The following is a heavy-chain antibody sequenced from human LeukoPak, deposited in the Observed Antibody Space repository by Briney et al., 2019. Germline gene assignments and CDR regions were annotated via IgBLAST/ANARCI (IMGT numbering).Heavy chain of an antibody. V-gene: IGHV3-30*02. Sequence: PGGSLRLACVASGFIFSSYGMHWVRQAPGKGLDWVAFIRYDGSNKYYADSVKGRFTISRDNSKNTLYLQMNSLRAEDTAVYYCAKSPRRWLAPGDWFDPWGQGTLVTVSS. CDR3: AKSPRRWLAPGDWFDP. J-gene: IGHJ5*02. D-gene: IGHD6-19*01. CDR2: IRYDGSNK. CDR1: GFIFSSYG.